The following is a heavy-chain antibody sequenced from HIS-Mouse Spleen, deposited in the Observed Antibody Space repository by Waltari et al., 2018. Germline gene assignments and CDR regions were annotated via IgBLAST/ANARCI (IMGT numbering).Heavy chain of an antibody. Sequence: QLQLQESGPGLVKPSETLSLTCTVSGGSISSSSYYWGLIRHPPGKGLEWIGSIYYSGGTSYNPSLKSRVTISVDTSKNQFSLKLSSVTAADTAVYYCAREIPYSSSWYDWYFDLWGRGTLVTVSS. J-gene: IGHJ2*01. V-gene: IGHV4-39*07. CDR1: GGSISSSSYY. CDR2: IYYSGGT. CDR3: AREIPYSSSWYDWYFDL. D-gene: IGHD6-13*01.